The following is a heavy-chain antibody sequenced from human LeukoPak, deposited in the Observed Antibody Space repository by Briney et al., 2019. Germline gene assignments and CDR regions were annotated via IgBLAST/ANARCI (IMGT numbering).Heavy chain of an antibody. CDR2: IYYSGST. V-gene: IGHV4-59*08. J-gene: IGHJ3*02. CDR1: GFTFSSYA. Sequence: GSLRLSCAASGFTFSSYAMSWIRQPPGKGLEWIGYIYYSGSTNYNPSLKSRVTISVDTSKNQFSLKLSSVTAADTAVYYCAVAGSWYAFDIWGQGTMVTVSS. CDR3: AVAGSWYAFDI. D-gene: IGHD6-19*01.